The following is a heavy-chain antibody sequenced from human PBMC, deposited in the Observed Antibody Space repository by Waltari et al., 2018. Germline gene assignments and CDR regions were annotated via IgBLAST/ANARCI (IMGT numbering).Heavy chain of an antibody. CDR1: GYSFTSYW. CDR3: ARMLGSWSGKGYFQH. V-gene: IGHV5-51*03. Sequence: EVQRGHSGAEVRKPGEALQIYCKGSGYSFTSYWIGWLRHMHGKGLEWMGIIYPGDSDSRYRQSFKCQVTISADKSISTAYLQWRRMKASDTAMYYCARMLGSWSGKGYFQHWGQGTLVTVSS. D-gene: IGHD6-13*01. J-gene: IGHJ1*01. CDR2: IYPGDSDS.